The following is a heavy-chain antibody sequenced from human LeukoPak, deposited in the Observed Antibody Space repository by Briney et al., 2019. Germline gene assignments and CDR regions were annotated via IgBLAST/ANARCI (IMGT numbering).Heavy chain of an antibody. V-gene: IGHV4-59*08. D-gene: IGHD3-10*01. CDR3: ARAAMVRGVIITVLPYWYFDL. CDR1: GGSFSGYY. CDR2: IYYSGST. Sequence: SETLSLTCAVYGGSFSGYYWSWIRQPPGKGLEWIGYIYYSGSTNYNPSLKSRVTISVDTSKNQFSLKLSSVTAADTAVYYCARAAMVRGVIITVLPYWYFDLWGRGTLVTVSS. J-gene: IGHJ2*01.